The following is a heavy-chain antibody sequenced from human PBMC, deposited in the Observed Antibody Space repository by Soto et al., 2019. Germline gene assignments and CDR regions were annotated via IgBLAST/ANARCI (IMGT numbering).Heavy chain of an antibody. CDR3: ARDSDWVRRFDP. CDR1: GYTFTSYA. J-gene: IGHJ5*02. CDR2: INAGNGNT. Sequence: ASVKVSCKASGYTFTSYAMHWVRQAPGQRLEWMGWINAGNGNTKYSQKFQGRVTITRDTSASTAYMELSSLRSEDTAVYYCARDSDWVRRFDPWGQGTLVTVSS. V-gene: IGHV1-3*01. D-gene: IGHD3-9*01.